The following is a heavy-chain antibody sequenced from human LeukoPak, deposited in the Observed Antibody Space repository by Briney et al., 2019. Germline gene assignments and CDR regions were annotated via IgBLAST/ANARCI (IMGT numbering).Heavy chain of an antibody. D-gene: IGHD6-13*01. Sequence: ASVKVSCTASGYTLTSYGISWVRQAPGQGLEWMGWINPNSGGTNFAQKFQGRVTMTRDTSISTAYMELSRLRSDDTAVYYCARSYSSSWYQNYWGQGTLVTVSS. J-gene: IGHJ4*02. CDR3: ARSYSSSWYQNY. V-gene: IGHV1-2*02. CDR2: INPNSGGT. CDR1: GYTLTSYG.